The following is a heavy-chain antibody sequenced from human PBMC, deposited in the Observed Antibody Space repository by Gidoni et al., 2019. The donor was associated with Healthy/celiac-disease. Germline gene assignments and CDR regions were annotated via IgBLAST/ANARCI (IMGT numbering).Heavy chain of an antibody. Sequence: QVQLQQWGAGLLKPSETLSLTCAVYGGSFSGYYWSWIRQPPGKGLEWIGEINHSGSTNYNPSLKSRVTISVDTSKNQFSLKLSSVTAADTAVYYCARATGGGSYRPFDYWGQGTLVTVSS. D-gene: IGHD1-26*01. J-gene: IGHJ4*02. V-gene: IGHV4-34*01. CDR3: ARATGGGSYRPFDY. CDR1: GGSFSGYY. CDR2: INHSGST.